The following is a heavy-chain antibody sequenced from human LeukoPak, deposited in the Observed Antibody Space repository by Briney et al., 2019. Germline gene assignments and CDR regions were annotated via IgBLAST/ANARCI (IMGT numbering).Heavy chain of an antibody. CDR3: ARGPRYGESGYDLGPY. J-gene: IGHJ4*02. Sequence: GASVKVSCKASGYTFTSYYIHWMRQAPGQGLEWVGWINPYRGGSHYARRFQGRVTMTSDTSINTGYMELTSLTTDDTAVYYCARGPRYGESGYDLGPYWGQGTLVTVSS. CDR2: INPYRGGS. V-gene: IGHV1-2*02. CDR1: GYTFTSYY. D-gene: IGHD5-12*01.